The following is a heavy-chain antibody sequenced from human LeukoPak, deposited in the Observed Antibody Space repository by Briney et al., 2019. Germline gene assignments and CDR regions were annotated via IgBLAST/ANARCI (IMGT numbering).Heavy chain of an antibody. V-gene: IGHV4-39*07. CDR3: ARGYGNFDY. CDR1: GGSINSRPYY. CDR2: IYYSGST. D-gene: IGHD4-17*01. J-gene: IGHJ4*02. Sequence: PSETLSLTCSVSGGSINSRPYYWGWIRQPPGKGLEWIGNIYYSGSTYYNPSLKSRVTISVDTSKNQLSLKLSSVTAADTAVYYCARGYGNFDYWGQGTLVTVSS.